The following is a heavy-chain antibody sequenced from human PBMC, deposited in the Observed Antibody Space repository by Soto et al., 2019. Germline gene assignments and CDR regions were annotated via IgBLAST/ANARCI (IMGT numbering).Heavy chain of an antibody. CDR2: VGGSGTST. V-gene: IGHV3-23*01. CDR1: GFTFSSYA. D-gene: IGHD6-6*01. Sequence: EVQLLESGGGLVQPGGSLRLSCAASGFTFSSYAMSWVRQAPGKGLEWVSAVGGSGTSTYYADSVKGRFTISRDNSKNKLYLEMKSLRAAYTAVYYCAHNQRTTARQLGYFDYWGQATLVTVSS. CDR3: AHNQRTTARQLGYFDY. J-gene: IGHJ4*02.